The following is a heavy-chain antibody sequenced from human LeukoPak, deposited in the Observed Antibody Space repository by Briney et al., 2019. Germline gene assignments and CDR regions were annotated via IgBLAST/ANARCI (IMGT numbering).Heavy chain of an antibody. CDR3: ARQAVGATTRFDY. D-gene: IGHD1-26*01. J-gene: IGHJ4*02. CDR1: GYRFTSYW. V-gene: IGHV5-51*01. CDR2: IYPDDSDT. Sequence: GESLKISCKGSGYRFTSYWIGWVRQLPGKGLEWMGIIYPDDSDTRYSPSFQGQVTISADRSISTAYLQWSSLKASNTAMYYCARQAVGATTRFDYWGQGTLVTVSS.